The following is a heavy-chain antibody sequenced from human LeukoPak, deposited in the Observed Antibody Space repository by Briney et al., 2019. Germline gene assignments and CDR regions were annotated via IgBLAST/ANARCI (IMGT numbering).Heavy chain of an antibody. CDR3: ARGPHYYVWGSYRKNWFDP. V-gene: IGHV4-34*01. J-gene: IGHJ5*02. CDR2: INHSGST. Sequence: SETLSLTCAVYGGSFSGYYWSWIRQPPGKGLEWIGEINHSGSTNCNPSLKSRVTISVDTSKNQFSLKLSSVTAADTAVYYCARGPHYYVWGSYRKNWFDPWGQGTLVTVSS. CDR1: GGSFSGYY. D-gene: IGHD3-16*02.